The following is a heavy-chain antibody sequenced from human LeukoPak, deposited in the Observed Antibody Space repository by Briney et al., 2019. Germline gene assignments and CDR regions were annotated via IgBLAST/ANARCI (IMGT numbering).Heavy chain of an antibody. CDR3: ARLEWELLLYYFDY. Sequence: GRSLRLSCAASGFTFDDYAMHWVRQAPGKGLEWVSGISWNSGSIGYADSVKGRFTISRDNAKNSLYLQMNSLRAEDTAVYYCARLEWELLLYYFDYWGQGTLVTVSS. CDR2: ISWNSGSI. D-gene: IGHD1-26*01. V-gene: IGHV3-9*01. J-gene: IGHJ4*02. CDR1: GFTFDDYA.